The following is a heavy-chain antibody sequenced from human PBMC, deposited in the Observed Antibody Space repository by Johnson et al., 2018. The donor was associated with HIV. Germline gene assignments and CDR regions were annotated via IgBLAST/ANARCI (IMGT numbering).Heavy chain of an antibody. CDR1: GFPFTDAW. CDR2: IKSKTDGGTT. V-gene: IGHV3-15*01. CDR3: TTARVSYDSSGYNAFDI. J-gene: IGHJ3*02. Sequence: VQLVESGGGLVKPGGSLRLSCAASGFPFTDAWMTWVRQAPGKGLEWVGRIKSKTDGGTTDYAAPVKGRFTISRDDSKKTLYLQMNSLKTEDTAVYYCTTARVSYDSSGYNAFDIWGQGTMVTVSS. D-gene: IGHD3-22*01.